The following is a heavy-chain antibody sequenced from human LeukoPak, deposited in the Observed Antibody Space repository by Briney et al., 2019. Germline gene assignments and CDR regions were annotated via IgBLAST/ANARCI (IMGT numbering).Heavy chain of an antibody. CDR2: ISSSSSYI. V-gene: IGHV3-21*04. CDR1: GFTFSSYS. CDR3: AKGSAAAGGGYFDY. Sequence: GGSLRLSCAASGFTFSSYSMNWVRQAPGKGLEWVSSISSSSSYIYYADSVKGRFTISRDNAKNSLYLQMNSLRAEDTALYYCAKGSAAAGGGYFDYWGQGTLVTVSS. J-gene: IGHJ4*02. D-gene: IGHD6-13*01.